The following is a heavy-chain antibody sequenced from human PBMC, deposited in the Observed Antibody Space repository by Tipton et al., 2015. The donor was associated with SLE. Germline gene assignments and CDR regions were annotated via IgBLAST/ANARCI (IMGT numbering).Heavy chain of an antibody. Sequence: SLRLSCAASGFTFDDYGMSWVRQAPGKGLEWVSGINWNGGSTGYADSVKGRFTISRDNAKNSLYLQMNSLRAEDTALYYCAREGGGSSSWSYFDYWGQGTLVTASS. D-gene: IGHD6-13*01. CDR2: INWNGGST. CDR3: AREGGGSSSWSYFDY. J-gene: IGHJ4*02. V-gene: IGHV3-20*04. CDR1: GFTFDDYG.